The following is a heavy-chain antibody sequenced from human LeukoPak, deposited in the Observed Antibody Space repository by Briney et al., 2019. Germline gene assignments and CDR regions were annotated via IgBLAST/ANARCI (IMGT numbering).Heavy chain of an antibody. CDR2: INHSGST. Sequence: PSETQSLTCAVYGGSFSGYYWSWIRQPPGKGLEWIGEINHSGSTNYNPSLKSRVTISVDTSKNQFSLKLSSVTAADTAVYYCARGWGSGYYRHFDYWGQGTLVTVSS. J-gene: IGHJ4*02. CDR1: GGSFSGYY. V-gene: IGHV4-34*01. CDR3: ARGWGSGYYRHFDY. D-gene: IGHD3-22*01.